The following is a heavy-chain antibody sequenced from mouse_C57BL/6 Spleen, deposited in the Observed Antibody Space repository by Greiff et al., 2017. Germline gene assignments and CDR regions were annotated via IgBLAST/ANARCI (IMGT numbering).Heavy chain of an antibody. J-gene: IGHJ2*01. V-gene: IGHV1-22*01. CDR1: GYTFTDYN. D-gene: IGHD1-1*01. Sequence: DVKLQQSGPELVKPGASVKMSCKASGYTFTDYNMPWVKQSHGKSLEWIGYINPNNGGTSYNQKFKGKATLTVNKSSSTAYMELRSLTSEDSAVYYCARPYYYGSSLDYWGQGTTLTVSS. CDR2: INPNNGGT. CDR3: ARPYYYGSSLDY.